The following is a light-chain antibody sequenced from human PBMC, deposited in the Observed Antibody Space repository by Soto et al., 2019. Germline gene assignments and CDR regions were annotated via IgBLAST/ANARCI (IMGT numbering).Light chain of an antibody. J-gene: IGLJ2*01. Sequence: QTVVTQSPSASASLGASVKLTCTLSSGHSRYAIAWHQQQAEKGPRYLMMVNNDGSHSKGDGIPHRFSGSSSGTERYLTISSVQSEDEADYYCQTWGTGIHVFGGGTKLTVL. CDR3: QTWGTGIHV. V-gene: IGLV4-69*01. CDR2: VNNDGSH. CDR1: SGHSRYA.